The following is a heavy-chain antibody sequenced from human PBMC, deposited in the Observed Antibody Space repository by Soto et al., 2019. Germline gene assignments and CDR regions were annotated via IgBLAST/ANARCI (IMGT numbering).Heavy chain of an antibody. D-gene: IGHD6-19*01. Sequence: SQTLSLTCAISGDSVSSNCAAWNWIRQSPSRGLEWLGRTYYRSKWYNDYAVSVKSRITINPDTPKTQFSLELSSVTAADTAVYYCARGEEAVAGDDAFDIWGQGTMVTVSS. CDR3: ARGEEAVAGDDAFDI. CDR1: GDSVSSNCAA. V-gene: IGHV6-1*01. CDR2: TYYRSKWYN. J-gene: IGHJ3*02.